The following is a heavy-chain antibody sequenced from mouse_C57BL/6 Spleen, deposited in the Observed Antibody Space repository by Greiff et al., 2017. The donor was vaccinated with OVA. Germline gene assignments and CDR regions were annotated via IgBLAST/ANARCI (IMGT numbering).Heavy chain of an antibody. CDR1: GYAFTNYL. Sequence: VQLKQSGAELVRPGTSVKVSCKASGYAFTNYLIEWVKQRPGQGLEWIGVINPGSGGTNYNEKFKGKATLTADKSSSTAYMQLSSLTSEDSAVYVCARSEIYYYGSSPFAYWGQGTLVTVSA. CDR3: ARSEIYYYGSSPFAY. V-gene: IGHV1-54*01. D-gene: IGHD1-1*01. J-gene: IGHJ3*01. CDR2: INPGSGGT.